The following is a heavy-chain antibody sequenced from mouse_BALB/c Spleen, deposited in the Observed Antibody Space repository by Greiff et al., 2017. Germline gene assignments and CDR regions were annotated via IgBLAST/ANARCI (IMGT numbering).Heavy chain of an antibody. V-gene: IGHV1-87*01. J-gene: IGHJ2*01. CDR2: IYPGDGDT. CDR3: ARRGGDGLDY. D-gene: IGHD1-1*02. CDR1: GYTFTSYW. Sequence: VQLQQSGAELARPGASVKLSCKASGYTFTSYWMRWVKQRPGQGLEWIGAIYPGDGDTRYTQKFKGKATLTADKSSSTAYMQLSSLASEDSAVYYCARRGGDGLDYWGQGTTLTVSS.